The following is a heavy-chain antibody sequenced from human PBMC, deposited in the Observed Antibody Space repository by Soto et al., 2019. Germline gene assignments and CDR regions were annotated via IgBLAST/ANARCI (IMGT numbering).Heavy chain of an antibody. D-gene: IGHD5-12*01. CDR2: LSSHGDKR. V-gene: IGHV3-30*18. CDR3: AKDSMASGYDDYFDD. J-gene: IGHJ4*01. CDR1: GLAFSAFG. Sequence: GGSLRLSCAASGLAFSAFGMLWVRQAPGKGLELVAFLSSHGDKRYYADSVQGRFIISRDNSKNTVYLQMNSLRPEDTAVYYCAKDSMASGYDDYFDDWGQGTLVTVSS.